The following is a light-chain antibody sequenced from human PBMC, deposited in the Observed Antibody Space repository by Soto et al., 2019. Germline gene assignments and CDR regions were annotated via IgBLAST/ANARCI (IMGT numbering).Light chain of an antibody. Sequence: IVMTQSPATLSVSPGERATLSCRASQSVSSNLAWFQQKPGQAPRLLIHGASARATGIPARFSGSGSGIEFALTISSLQSEDSAVYYFQQYNNWPLTFGGGTKLEIK. J-gene: IGKJ4*01. CDR3: QQYNNWPLT. CDR1: QSVSSN. CDR2: GAS. V-gene: IGKV3-15*01.